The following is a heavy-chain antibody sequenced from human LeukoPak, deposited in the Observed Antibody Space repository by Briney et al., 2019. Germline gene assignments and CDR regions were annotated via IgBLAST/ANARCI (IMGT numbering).Heavy chain of an antibody. V-gene: IGHV3-64*01. Sequence: GGSLRLSCAASGFTFSNAWMSWVRQAPGMGLEFVSSINSVGGAIFYASSVKGRFTISRDNSKNTLYLQMGSLRAEDMAVHYCARVGDGSSYDFWGQGTLVTVSS. D-gene: IGHD5-24*01. CDR3: ARVGDGSSYDF. CDR2: INSVGGAI. CDR1: GFTFSNAW. J-gene: IGHJ4*02.